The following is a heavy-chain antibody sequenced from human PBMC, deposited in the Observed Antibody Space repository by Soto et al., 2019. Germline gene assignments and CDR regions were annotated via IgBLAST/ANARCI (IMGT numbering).Heavy chain of an antibody. V-gene: IGHV1-46*01. Sequence: GASVKVSCKASGYTFTSFYVHWVRQAPGQGLEWMGIINPSGGRTSFAQKFQGRVTMTRDTYTSTVYMELSSLRSDDTAVYYCARSYCSTGVCWGSDSWGQGTQVTVYS. CDR3: ARSYCSTGVCWGSDS. CDR2: INPSGGRT. J-gene: IGHJ5*01. CDR1: GYTFTSFY. D-gene: IGHD2-8*01.